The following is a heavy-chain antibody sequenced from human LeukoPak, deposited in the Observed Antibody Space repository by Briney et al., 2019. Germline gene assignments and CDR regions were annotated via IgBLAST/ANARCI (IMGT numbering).Heavy chain of an antibody. Sequence: GGSPRLSCAASGFTISTKYMNWVRQAPGKGLEWVSIIYSGGTTYYADSVKGRFTISRDTSKNTVSLQMNSLRAEDTAVYFCARVGDHYHWNLDLWGRGTLVTVSS. J-gene: IGHJ2*01. CDR3: ARVGDHYHWNLDL. V-gene: IGHV3-53*01. CDR1: GFTISTKY. D-gene: IGHD3-10*01. CDR2: IYSGGTT.